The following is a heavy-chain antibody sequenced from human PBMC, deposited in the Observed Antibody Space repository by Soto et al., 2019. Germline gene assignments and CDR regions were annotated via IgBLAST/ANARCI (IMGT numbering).Heavy chain of an antibody. CDR2: ISYDGSNK. CDR1: GSTFSSYA. D-gene: IGHD4-4*01. V-gene: IGHV3-30-3*01. Sequence: QVQLVESGGGVVQPGRSLRLSCAASGSTFSSYAMHWVRQAPGKGLEWVAVISYDGSNKYYADSVKGRFTISRDNSKNTLYLQMNSLRAEDTAVYYCARDDYIYWGQGTLVTVSS. J-gene: IGHJ4*02. CDR3: ARDDYIY.